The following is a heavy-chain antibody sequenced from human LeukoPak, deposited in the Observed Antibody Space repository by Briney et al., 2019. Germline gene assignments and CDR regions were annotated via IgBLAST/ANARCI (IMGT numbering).Heavy chain of an antibody. CDR3: ASRDYDFWSGHDY. CDR1: GGSFSGYY. J-gene: IGHJ4*02. CDR2: INHSGST. V-gene: IGHV4-34*01. Sequence: SSETLSLTCAVYGGSFSGYYWSWIRQPPGKGLEWIGEINHSGSTNYNPSLKSRVTISVDTSKNQFSLKLSSVTAADTAVYYCASRDYDFWSGHDYWGQGTLVTVSS. D-gene: IGHD3-3*01.